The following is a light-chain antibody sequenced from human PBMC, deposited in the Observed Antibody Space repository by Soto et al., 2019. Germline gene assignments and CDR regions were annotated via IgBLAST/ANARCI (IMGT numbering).Light chain of an antibody. CDR2: RNN. V-gene: IGLV1-47*01. Sequence: QSVLTQPPSASGTPGQRVTISCSGSSSNIGSHYVYWYQQLPGTAPKLLIYRNNQRPSGVPDRFSGSKSGTAAALAISGLRSEDEADYYGAAWDDRLRGWVFGGGTKVTVL. CDR3: AAWDDRLRGWV. CDR1: SSNIGSHY. J-gene: IGLJ3*02.